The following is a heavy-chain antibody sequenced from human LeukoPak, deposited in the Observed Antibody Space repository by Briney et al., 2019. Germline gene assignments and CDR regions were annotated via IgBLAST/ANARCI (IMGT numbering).Heavy chain of an antibody. Sequence: SETLSPTCAVYGGSFSGYYWSWIRQPLGKGLEWIGEINHSGSTNYNPSLKSRVTISVDTSKNQFSLKLSSVTAADTAVYYCARAVRYSSSWFDYWGQGTLVTVSS. J-gene: IGHJ4*02. CDR2: INHSGST. CDR3: ARAVRYSSSWFDY. D-gene: IGHD6-13*01. V-gene: IGHV4-34*01. CDR1: GGSFSGYY.